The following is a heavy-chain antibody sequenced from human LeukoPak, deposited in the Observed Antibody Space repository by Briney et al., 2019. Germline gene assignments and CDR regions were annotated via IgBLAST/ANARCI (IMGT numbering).Heavy chain of an antibody. J-gene: IGHJ2*01. V-gene: IGHV3-23*01. Sequence: GGSLRLSCAASGFTFSSYAMSWVRQAPGKGLEWVSAISGSGGSTYYADSVKGRFTISRDNSRNTLYLQMNSLRTEDTAVYYCARWKQPGTAAAKLYWYFDLWGRGTLVTVSS. CDR1: GFTFSSYA. CDR3: ARWKQPGTAAAKLYWYFDL. CDR2: ISGSGGST. D-gene: IGHD6-13*01.